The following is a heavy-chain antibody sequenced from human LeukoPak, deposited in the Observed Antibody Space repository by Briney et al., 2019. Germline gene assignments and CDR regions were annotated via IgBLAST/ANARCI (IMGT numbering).Heavy chain of an antibody. D-gene: IGHD2/OR15-2a*01. CDR3: ARKNIQDY. V-gene: IGHV3-7*01. Sequence: GGSLRLSCAASGFSVSNYYMSWVRQAPGKGLEWVANIKQDGSEKYYVDSVKGRFTISRDNAKNSLYLQMNSLRAEDTAVYYCARKNIQDYWGQGTLVTVSS. J-gene: IGHJ4*02. CDR2: IKQDGSEK. CDR1: GFSVSNYY.